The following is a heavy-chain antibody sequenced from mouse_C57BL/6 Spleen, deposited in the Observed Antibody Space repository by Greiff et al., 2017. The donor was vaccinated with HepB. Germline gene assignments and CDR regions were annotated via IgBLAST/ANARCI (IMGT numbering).Heavy chain of an antibody. CDR2: IDPSDSYT. CDR1: GYTFTSYW. J-gene: IGHJ4*01. D-gene: IGHD1-1*01. V-gene: IGHV1-59*01. Sequence: QVQLQQPGAELVRPGTSVKLSCKASGYTFTSYWMHWVKQRPGQGLEWIGVIDPSDSYTNYNQKFKGKATLTVDTSSSTAYRQLSSLTSEDSAVYYCARRTAVLLRLGAMDYWGQGTSVTVSS. CDR3: ARRTAVLLRLGAMDY.